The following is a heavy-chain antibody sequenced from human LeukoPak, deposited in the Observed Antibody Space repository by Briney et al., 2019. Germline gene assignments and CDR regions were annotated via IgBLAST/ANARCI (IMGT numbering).Heavy chain of an antibody. D-gene: IGHD6-19*01. CDR3: ARDIGWYYFDY. CDR1: GFTLSSHW. V-gene: IGHV3-7*04. Sequence: GGSLRLSCAASGFTLSSHWMSWVRQAPGKGLEWVANIKHDGSQKYYVDSVKGRFTISRDNAKNSLYLQMNSLRAEDAAVYYCARDIGWYYFDYWGQGTLVSVSS. CDR2: IKHDGSQK. J-gene: IGHJ4*02.